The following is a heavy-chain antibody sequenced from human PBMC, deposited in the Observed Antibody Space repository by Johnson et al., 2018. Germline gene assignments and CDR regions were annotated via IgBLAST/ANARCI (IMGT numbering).Heavy chain of an antibody. Sequence: QVQLVESGGGLVKPGGSLRLSCAASGFTFSDYYMSWIRQAPGKGLEWVSYISRSGSTIYYADSVKGRFTISGDNAKNSLYMQMNSLRAGDTAGYYGAREEYSSGWYGIMDVWGQGTTVTVSS. D-gene: IGHD6-19*01. CDR3: AREEYSSGWYGIMDV. CDR2: ISRSGSTI. CDR1: GFTFSDYY. J-gene: IGHJ6*02. V-gene: IGHV3-11*01.